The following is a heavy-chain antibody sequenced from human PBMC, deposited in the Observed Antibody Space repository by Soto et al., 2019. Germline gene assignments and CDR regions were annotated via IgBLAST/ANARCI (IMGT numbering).Heavy chain of an antibody. CDR1: GFTFSSYA. CDR2: ISGSGGST. J-gene: IGHJ4*02. CDR3: AKASEIYCSGGSCYFREYYFDY. V-gene: IGHV3-23*01. Sequence: GGSLRLSCAASGFTFSSYAMSWVRQAPGKGLEWVSAISGSGGSTYYADSVKGRFTISRDNSKNTLYLQMNSLRAEDTAVYYCAKASEIYCSGGSCYFREYYFDYWGQGTLVTVSS. D-gene: IGHD2-15*01.